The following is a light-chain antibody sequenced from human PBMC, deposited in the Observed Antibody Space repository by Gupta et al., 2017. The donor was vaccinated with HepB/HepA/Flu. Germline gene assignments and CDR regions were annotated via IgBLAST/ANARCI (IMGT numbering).Light chain of an antibody. CDR2: DTS. CDR1: RDIRTF. Sequence: DIQMTQSPSSLSASVGDRVTITCQASRDIRTFLSWYRQRPGKAPELLIYDTSTLHSGVPSRFSGSGSGTEYTFTINSLRPEDIATYYCQQYDDLPSFGQGTKLEI. CDR3: QQYDDLPS. V-gene: IGKV1-33*01. J-gene: IGKJ2*03.